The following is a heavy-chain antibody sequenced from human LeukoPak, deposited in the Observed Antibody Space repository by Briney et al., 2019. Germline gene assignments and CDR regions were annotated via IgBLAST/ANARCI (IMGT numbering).Heavy chain of an antibody. J-gene: IGHJ5*02. CDR1: TFSISSYY. CDR3: ARGGASSGYFNWFDP. D-gene: IGHD5-12*01. Sequence: SETLSLACSVSTFSISSYYWSWIRQTPGKGLEWIGYIYYSGSTNYNPSLKSRLTISVDTSKNQFSLKLSSVTAADTAVYYCARGGASSGYFNWFDPWGQGTLVTVSS. V-gene: IGHV4-59*01. CDR2: IYYSGST.